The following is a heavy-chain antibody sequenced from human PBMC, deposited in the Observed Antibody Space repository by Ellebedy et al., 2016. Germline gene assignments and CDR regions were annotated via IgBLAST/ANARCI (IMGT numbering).Heavy chain of an antibody. D-gene: IGHD3-22*01. CDR1: GYTFTSYG. CDR2: ISAYNGNT. V-gene: IGHV1-18*01. CDR3: ARCKYYYDSSGLLPWFDP. Sequence: ASVKVSCKASGYTFTSYGISWVRQAPGQGLEWMGWISAYNGNTNYAQKLQGRVTITTETSTSIAYMELRSLRSDDTAVYYCARCKYYYDSSGLLPWFDPWGQGTLVTVSS. J-gene: IGHJ5*02.